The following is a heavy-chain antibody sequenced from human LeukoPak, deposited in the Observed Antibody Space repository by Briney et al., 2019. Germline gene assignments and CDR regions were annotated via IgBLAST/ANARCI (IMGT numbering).Heavy chain of an antibody. CDR1: GLIVGIYW. Sequence: GGSLRLVCAASGLIVGIYWAHWARLAAGGGLVWVLWVIGVVSRRMYADSVKGRFTISRDNAKNTLYLQMNSQRAEDTATYFCTRGGYCGADNCYSGGDYFDPWGQGTLVTVSS. CDR2: VIGVVSRR. J-gene: IGHJ5*02. CDR3: TRGGYCGADNCYSGGDYFDP. V-gene: IGHV3-74*03. D-gene: IGHD2-15*01.